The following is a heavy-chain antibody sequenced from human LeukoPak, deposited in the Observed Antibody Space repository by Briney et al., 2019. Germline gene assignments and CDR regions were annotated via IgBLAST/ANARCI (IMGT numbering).Heavy chain of an antibody. V-gene: IGHV3-30*18. J-gene: IGHJ4*02. CDR3: AKKSRVATMRFALDY. Sequence: GRSLRLSCATSGFTFSSYGMHWVRQAPGKGLEWVAVISYDGSNKYYADSVKGRFTISRDNSKNTLYLQMNSLRAEDTAVYYCAKKSRVATMRFALDYWGQGALVTVSS. D-gene: IGHD5-12*01. CDR2: ISYDGSNK. CDR1: GFTFSSYG.